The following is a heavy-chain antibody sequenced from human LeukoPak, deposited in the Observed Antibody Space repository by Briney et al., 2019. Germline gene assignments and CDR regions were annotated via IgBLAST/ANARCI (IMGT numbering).Heavy chain of an antibody. J-gene: IGHJ4*02. D-gene: IGHD6-13*01. V-gene: IGHV4-39*07. CDR3: ARGSSWYHYYFDY. Sequence: SETLSLTCTVSGGSISSSSYYWGWIRQPPGKGLEWIGSIYYSGSTYYNPSLKSRVTISVDTSKNQFSLKLSSVTAADTAVYYCARGSSWYHYYFDYWGQGTLVTVSS. CDR1: GGSISSSSYY. CDR2: IYYSGST.